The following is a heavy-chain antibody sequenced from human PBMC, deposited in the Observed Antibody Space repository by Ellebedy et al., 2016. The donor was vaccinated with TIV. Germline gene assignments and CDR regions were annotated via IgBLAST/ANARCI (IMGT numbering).Heavy chain of an antibody. CDR1: GFRLSTHG. V-gene: IGHV3-30*02. Sequence: GESLKISCVASGFRLSTHGLHWVRQAPGKGLEWVAFKRFDGRMEYNGDSVKGRFIISRDVSKNTLYLQMNRLRAEDTAMYYCTRETNSPPGAGAGTGFDCWGQGTLVIVSS. D-gene: IGHD6-19*01. CDR3: TRETNSPPGAGAGTGFDC. CDR2: KRFDGRME. J-gene: IGHJ4*02.